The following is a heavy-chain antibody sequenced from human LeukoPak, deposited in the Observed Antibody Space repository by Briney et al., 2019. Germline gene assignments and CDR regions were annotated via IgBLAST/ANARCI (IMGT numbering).Heavy chain of an antibody. CDR3: AGYDHTNYLAY. CDR1: GGSIGYNY. V-gene: IGHV4-59*12. D-gene: IGHD1-14*01. CDR2: ISSSGSI. J-gene: IGHJ4*02. Sequence: SETLSLTCTVSGGSIGYNYWNWIRQSPASGLHWIGYISSSGSIDYTPSLRSRVTMSLDTSKNHLSLNLRSVSAADTAIYYCAGYDHTNYLAYWGQGILVTVSS.